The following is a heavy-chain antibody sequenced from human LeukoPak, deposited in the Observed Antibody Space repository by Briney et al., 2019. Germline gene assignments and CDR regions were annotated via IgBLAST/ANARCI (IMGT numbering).Heavy chain of an antibody. CDR2: ISGSGGST. V-gene: IGHV3-23*01. CDR3: ARLGQQLPRGITVY. J-gene: IGHJ4*02. Sequence: PGGSLRLSCAAYGFTFSSYAMSWVRQAPGKGREWVSAISGSGGSTYYADSVKGRFTISRDNSKNTLYLQMNSLRAEDTAVYYCARLGQQLPRGITVYWGQGTLVTVSS. D-gene: IGHD6-13*01. CDR1: GFTFSSYA.